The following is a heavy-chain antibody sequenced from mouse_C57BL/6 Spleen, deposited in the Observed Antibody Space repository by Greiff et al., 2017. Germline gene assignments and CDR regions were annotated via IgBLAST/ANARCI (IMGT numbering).Heavy chain of an antibody. CDR3: AREVDSSGYEFAY. J-gene: IGHJ3*01. V-gene: IGHV1-26*01. CDR1: GYTFTDYY. CDR2: INPNTGGT. D-gene: IGHD3-2*02. Sequence: VQLQQSGPELVQPGASVKISCKASGYTFTDYYMHWVKQSHGQSLEWIGDINPNTGGTSYNQKFKGKATLTVDKSSSTAYMELRSLTSEDSAVYYCAREVDSSGYEFAYWGQGTLVTVSA.